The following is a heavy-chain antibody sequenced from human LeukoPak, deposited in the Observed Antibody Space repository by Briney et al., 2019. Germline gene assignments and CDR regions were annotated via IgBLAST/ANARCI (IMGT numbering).Heavy chain of an antibody. CDR2: INHSGST. CDR3: ASSDSSGYYDN. Sequence: SETLSLTCAVYGGSFSGYYWSWIRQPPGKGLEWIGEINHSGSTNYNPSLKSRVTISVDTSKDQFSLKLSSVAAADTAVYYCASSDSSGYYDNWGQGTLVTVSS. D-gene: IGHD3-22*01. CDR1: GGSFSGYY. J-gene: IGHJ4*02. V-gene: IGHV4-34*01.